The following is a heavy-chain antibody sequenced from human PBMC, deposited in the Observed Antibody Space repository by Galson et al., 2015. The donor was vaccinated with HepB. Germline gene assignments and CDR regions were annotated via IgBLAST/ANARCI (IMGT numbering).Heavy chain of an antibody. D-gene: IGHD4-17*01. CDR2: TSYDGTKN. V-gene: IGHV3-30*18. Sequence: SLRLSCAASGFSFDGFGMYWVRQAPGKGLEWVAATSYDGTKNHYVDSVKGRFTISRDNSENMLYLQMNSLKVEDTAVYYCAKDHDYGGYALVGTFDMWGQGTLVTVSS. CDR3: AKDHDYGGYALVGTFDM. J-gene: IGHJ3*02. CDR1: GFSFDGFG.